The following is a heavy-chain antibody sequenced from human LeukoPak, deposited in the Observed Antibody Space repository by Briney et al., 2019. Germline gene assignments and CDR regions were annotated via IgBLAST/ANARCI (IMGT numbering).Heavy chain of an antibody. CDR2: VGNASPYI. Sequence: GGSLRLSCAASGFTFSRYAMNWVRQAPGKGLESVSSVGNASPYIYYADSVKGRFTFSRDNAKNSLYLQMNSLRDEDTAVYYCARGDDSQQRNDALDIWGQGTMVTVSS. CDR1: GFTFSRYA. CDR3: ARGDDSQQRNDALDI. J-gene: IGHJ3*02. V-gene: IGHV3-21*01. D-gene: IGHD3-16*01.